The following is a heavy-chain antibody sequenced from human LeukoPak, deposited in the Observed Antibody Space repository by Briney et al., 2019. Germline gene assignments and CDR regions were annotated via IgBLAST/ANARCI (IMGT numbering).Heavy chain of an antibody. Sequence: PGGSLRLSCAASGFTFSSFAMNWVRQALGKGLEWVSTMSGDATSTYYADSVKGRFTISRDNSKTTLFLQMNSLRAEDTAVYYCAKRTSGSSWYSSDSWGQGTLVTVSS. CDR1: GFTFSSFA. V-gene: IGHV3-23*01. CDR2: MSGDATST. CDR3: AKRTSGSSWYSSDS. J-gene: IGHJ4*02. D-gene: IGHD6-13*01.